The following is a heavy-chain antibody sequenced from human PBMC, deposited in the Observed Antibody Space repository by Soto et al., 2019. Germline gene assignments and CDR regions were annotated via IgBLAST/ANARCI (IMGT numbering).Heavy chain of an antibody. CDR2: IRSKAYGGTT. V-gene: IGHV3-49*04. CDR1: GFTFGDYA. CDR3: NRVGQLHYYYYYGMDV. D-gene: IGHD6-6*01. Sequence: GGSLRLSCTASGFTFGDYAMSWVRQAPGKGLEWVGFIRSKAYGGTTEYDASVKGRFTISRDDSKSIAYLQMNSLKTEDTAVYYCNRVGQLHYYYYYGMDVWGQGTTVTVS. J-gene: IGHJ6*02.